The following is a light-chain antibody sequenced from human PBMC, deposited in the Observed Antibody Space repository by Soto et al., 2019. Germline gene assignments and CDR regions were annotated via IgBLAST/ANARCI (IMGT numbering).Light chain of an antibody. V-gene: IGKV3-15*01. J-gene: IGKJ2*01. Sequence: EIVMTQSPANLSVSPGERATLSCRASQSVSSNLAWYQQKPGQGPRLLIYGASTRATSIPARFSGSGSGTAFTLIINSLQSEDYTVYYCQQYNKWLPYTFGQGTKLEIK. CDR2: GAS. CDR1: QSVSSN. CDR3: QQYNKWLPYT.